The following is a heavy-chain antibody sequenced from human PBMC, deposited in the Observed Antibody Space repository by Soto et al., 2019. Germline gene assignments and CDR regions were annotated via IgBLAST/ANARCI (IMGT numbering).Heavy chain of an antibody. CDR2: ISAYNGNT. CDR1: GYTFRSYG. CDR3: ARDPAGPYYDFWSGYYRPGSYGMDV. D-gene: IGHD3-3*01. V-gene: IGHV1-18*01. Sequence: SVKVSCKDSGYTFRSYGISWVRQAPGQGLEWMGWISAYNGNTNYAQKLQGRVTMTTDTSTSTAYMELRSLRSDDTAVYYCARDPAGPYYDFWSGYYRPGSYGMDVWGQGTTVTVSS. J-gene: IGHJ6*02.